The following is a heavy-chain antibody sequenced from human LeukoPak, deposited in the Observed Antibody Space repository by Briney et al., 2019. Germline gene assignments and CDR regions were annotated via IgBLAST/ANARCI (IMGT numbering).Heavy chain of an antibody. Sequence: GFLRLSCGASGFTFSSYGMLWVRQSPGKGLEWVAFIRYDGNIKFYADSMKGRFTISRDNSKNTLYLHINSLRPEDTALYYCVKDNPLDYWGQGTLVIVSS. CDR2: IRYDGNIK. V-gene: IGHV3-30*02. J-gene: IGHJ4*02. CDR3: VKDNPLDY. CDR1: GFTFSSYG. D-gene: IGHD1-14*01.